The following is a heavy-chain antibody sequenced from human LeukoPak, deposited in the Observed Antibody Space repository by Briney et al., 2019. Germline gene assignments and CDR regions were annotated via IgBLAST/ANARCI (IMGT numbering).Heavy chain of an antibody. V-gene: IGHV1-69*04. Sequence: SVKVSCKASGGTFSSYAISWVRQAPGHGLEWMGRIIPIFGIANYAQKFQGRVTITADKSTSTAYMELSSLRSEDTAVYYCARSLFPSGSAFDIWGQGTMVTVSS. J-gene: IGHJ3*02. CDR3: ARSLFPSGSAFDI. CDR1: GGTFSSYA. D-gene: IGHD1-26*01. CDR2: IIPIFGIA.